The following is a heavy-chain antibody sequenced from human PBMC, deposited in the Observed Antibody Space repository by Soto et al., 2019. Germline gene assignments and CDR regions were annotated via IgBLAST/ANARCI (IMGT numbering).Heavy chain of an antibody. CDR3: ARALEYSSSSEYYYYYYGMDV. Sequence: ASVKVSCKASGYTFTGYYMHWVRQAPGQGLEWMGWINPNSGGTNYAQKFQGRVTMTRDTSISTAYMELSRLRSDDTAVYYCARALEYSSSSEYYYYYYGMDVWGQGTTVTLSS. CDR1: GYTFTGYY. V-gene: IGHV1-2*02. D-gene: IGHD6-6*01. J-gene: IGHJ6*02. CDR2: INPNSGGT.